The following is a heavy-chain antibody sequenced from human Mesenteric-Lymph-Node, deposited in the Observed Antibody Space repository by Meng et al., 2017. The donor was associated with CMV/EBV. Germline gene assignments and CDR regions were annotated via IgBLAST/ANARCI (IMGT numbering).Heavy chain of an antibody. Sequence: GGSLRLSCTASGFTFSDHYIDWVRQAPGKGLEWVGRTRNKASSYTTDYAASVKGRFTISRDDSKSSVYLQMNSLKTEDTAVYYCAREVMVRGVTYYGMDVWGQGTTVTVSS. V-gene: IGHV3-72*01. J-gene: IGHJ6*02. CDR2: TRNKASSYTT. CDR3: AREVMVRGVTYYGMDV. D-gene: IGHD3-10*01. CDR1: GFTFSDHY.